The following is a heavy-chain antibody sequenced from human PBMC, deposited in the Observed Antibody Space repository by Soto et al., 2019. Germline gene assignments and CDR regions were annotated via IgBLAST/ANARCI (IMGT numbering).Heavy chain of an antibody. CDR3: ARDGGPVERYY. CDR1: GFTFSSYS. D-gene: IGHD2-15*01. J-gene: IGHJ4*02. V-gene: IGHV3-21*01. Sequence: GGSLRLSCAASGFTFSSYSMNWVRQAPGKGLEWVSSISSSSSYIYYADSVKGRFTISRDNAKNSLYLQMNSLRAGDTAVYYCARDGGPVERYYWGQGTLVTVSS. CDR2: ISSSSSYI.